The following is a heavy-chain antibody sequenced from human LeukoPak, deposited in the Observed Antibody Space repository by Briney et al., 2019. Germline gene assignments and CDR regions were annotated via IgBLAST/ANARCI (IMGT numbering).Heavy chain of an antibody. V-gene: IGHV1-69*13. Sequence: ASVKVSCKASGGTFSSYAISWVRQAPGQGLEWMGGIIPIFGTANYAQKFQGRVTITADESTSTACMELSSLRSEDTAVYYRARDNCSSTSCYWGTAIDYWGQGTLVTVSS. J-gene: IGHJ4*02. CDR3: ARDNCSSTSCYWGTAIDY. CDR2: IIPIFGTA. CDR1: GGTFSSYA. D-gene: IGHD2-2*01.